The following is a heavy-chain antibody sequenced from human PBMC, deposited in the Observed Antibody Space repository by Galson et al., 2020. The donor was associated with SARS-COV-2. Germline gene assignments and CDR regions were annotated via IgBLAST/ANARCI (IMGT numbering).Heavy chain of an antibody. CDR2: INHSGST. D-gene: IGHD6-13*01. CDR3: ARGSPAMRSSWYGYYYYGMDV. V-gene: IGHV4-34*01. Sequence: SETLSLTCAVYGGSFSGYYWSWIRQPPGKGLEWIGEINHSGSTNYNPSLKSRVTISVDTSKNQFSLKLSSVTAADTAVYYCARGSPAMRSSWYGYYYYGMDVWGQGTTVTVSS. CDR1: GGSFSGYY. J-gene: IGHJ6*02.